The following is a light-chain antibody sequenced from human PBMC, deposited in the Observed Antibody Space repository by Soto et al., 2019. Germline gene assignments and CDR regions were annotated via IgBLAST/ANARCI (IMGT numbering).Light chain of an antibody. J-gene: IGLJ2*01. V-gene: IGLV2-18*02. CDR1: SSDVGSYNR. CDR2: EVS. Sequence: QSVLTQPRSVSGSPGQSVTISCTGTSSDVGSYNRVSWYQQPPGTAPKLIIYEVSNRPSGVPDRFSGSKSGDTASLTISGLQAEDEADYYCCSYTSSSTVVFGGGTKVTVL. CDR3: CSYTSSSTVV.